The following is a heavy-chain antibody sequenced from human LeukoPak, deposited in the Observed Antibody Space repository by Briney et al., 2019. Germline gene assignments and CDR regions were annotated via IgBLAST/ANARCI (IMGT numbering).Heavy chain of an antibody. J-gene: IGHJ5*02. CDR1: GYSITSGYY. CDR2: IYHSEST. D-gene: IGHD6-19*01. V-gene: IGHV4-38-2*02. Sequence: SETLSLTCAVSGYSITSGYYWGWIRQPPGKGLEWIGTIYHSESTYYNPSLKSRLTISVDTSKNQFSLKLTSVTAADTAVYYCARDRPLLTGWSWFDPWGQGTLVAVSS. CDR3: ARDRPLLTGWSWFDP.